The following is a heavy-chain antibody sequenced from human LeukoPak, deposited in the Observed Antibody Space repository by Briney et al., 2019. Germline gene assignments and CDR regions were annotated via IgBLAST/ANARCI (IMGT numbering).Heavy chain of an antibody. D-gene: IGHD6-13*01. CDR2: IYYSGST. CDR1: GGSISSYY. Sequence: PSETLSLTCTVTGGSISSYYWSWIRQPPGKGLEWIGYIYYSGSTNYNPSLKSRVTISVDTSKNQFSLKLSSVTAADTAVYYCARSTAAAEIYFDYWGQGTLVTVSS. V-gene: IGHV4-59*08. J-gene: IGHJ4*02. CDR3: ARSTAAAEIYFDY.